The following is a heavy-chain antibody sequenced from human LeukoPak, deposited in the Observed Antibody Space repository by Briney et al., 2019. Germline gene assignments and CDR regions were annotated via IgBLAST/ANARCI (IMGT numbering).Heavy chain of an antibody. Sequence: SETLSLTCAVSGGSISSSNWWSWVRQPPGKGLEWIGEIYHSGTTNYNPSLKSRVTISVDKSKNQFSLKPSSVTAADTAAYYCARRWELSPLDYWGQGTLVTVSS. CDR3: ARRWELSPLDY. D-gene: IGHD1-26*01. J-gene: IGHJ4*02. V-gene: IGHV4-4*02. CDR1: GGSISSSNW. CDR2: IYHSGTT.